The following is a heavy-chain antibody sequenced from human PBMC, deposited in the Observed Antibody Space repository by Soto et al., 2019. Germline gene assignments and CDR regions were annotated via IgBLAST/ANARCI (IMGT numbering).Heavy chain of an antibody. V-gene: IGHV1-69*01. CDR3: AREQRIAVAGNEEDYYYYGMDV. Sequence: QVQLVQSGAEVKKPGSSVKVSCKASGGTFSSYAISWVRQAPGQGLEWMGGIIPIFGTANYAQKFQGRVTITADESTSTAYMELRSLRSEDMAVYYCAREQRIAVAGNEEDYYYYGMDVWGQGTTVTVSS. J-gene: IGHJ6*02. D-gene: IGHD6-19*01. CDR1: GGTFSSYA. CDR2: IIPIFGTA.